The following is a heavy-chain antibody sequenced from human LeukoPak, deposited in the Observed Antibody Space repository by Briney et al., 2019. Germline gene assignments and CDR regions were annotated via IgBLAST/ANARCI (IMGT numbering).Heavy chain of an antibody. J-gene: IGHJ4*02. V-gene: IGHV4-34*01. CDR1: SGSFSGYH. Sequence: PSETLSLTCAVYSGSFSGYHWSWIRQPPGKGLERIGENNHSGSTNYNPSLNSRVTISVDTSKNQFSLKLSSVTAADTAVYYCARTSVTGTKNFDSWGQGTLVTVSS. D-gene: IGHD1-1*01. CDR2: NNHSGST. CDR3: ARTSVTGTKNFDS.